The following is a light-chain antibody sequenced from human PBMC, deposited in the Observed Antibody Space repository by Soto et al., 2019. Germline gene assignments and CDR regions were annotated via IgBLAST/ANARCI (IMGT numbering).Light chain of an antibody. V-gene: IGKV1-5*03. CDR2: KAS. CDR3: QQYNTFWT. Sequence: DIRMTQSPSNLSASLGDRVTITCRASQSISSWLAWYQQKPGKAPKLLIYKASSLESGVPSRFSGSGSGTEFTLTISSLKPDDFATYYCQQYNTFWTFGPGTKVDIK. J-gene: IGKJ1*01. CDR1: QSISSW.